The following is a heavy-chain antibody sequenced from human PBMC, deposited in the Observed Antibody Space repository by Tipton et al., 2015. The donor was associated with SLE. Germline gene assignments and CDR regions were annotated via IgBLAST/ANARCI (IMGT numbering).Heavy chain of an antibody. CDR1: SGSISDYY. CDR2: MHISGTA. D-gene: IGHD4-17*01. V-gene: IGHV4-4*07. CDR3: ARVSTEGLHFDQ. Sequence: TLSPTCNLSSGSISDYYWSWIRQPAGKGLEWIGRMHISGTANYNPSLKGRVTMSFDTSKNLFSLKLTSVTATDTAVYYCARVSTEGLHFDQWGQGTLVTVSS. J-gene: IGHJ4*02.